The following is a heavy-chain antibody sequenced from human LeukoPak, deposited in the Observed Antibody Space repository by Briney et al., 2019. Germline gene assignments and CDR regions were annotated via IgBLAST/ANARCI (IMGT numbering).Heavy chain of an antibody. CDR2: IYSGGGT. Sequence: GGSLRLSCAASGFTVSSNYMSGVRQAPGKGLEWVLVIYSGGGTYHADSVKGRFTISRDNSKNTLYLQMNSLRAEDTAVYYCAREVLVGAMDHWGQGTQVPVSS. CDR3: AREVLVGAMDH. D-gene: IGHD1-26*01. V-gene: IGHV3-53*01. CDR1: GFTVSSNY. J-gene: IGHJ4*02.